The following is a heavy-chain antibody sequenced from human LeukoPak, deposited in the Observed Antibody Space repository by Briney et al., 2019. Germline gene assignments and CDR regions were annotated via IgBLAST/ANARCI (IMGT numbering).Heavy chain of an antibody. Sequence: SETLSLTCTVSGGSISSSSYCWGWIRQPPGKGLEWIGSICYSGSTFYSPSLKSRLTISVDTSKNQFSLKLSSVTAADTAVYYCARTYGSSGLGYFDLWGRGTLVTVSS. J-gene: IGHJ2*01. V-gene: IGHV4-39*07. CDR1: GGSISSSSYC. CDR3: ARTYGSSGLGYFDL. D-gene: IGHD6-13*01. CDR2: ICYSGST.